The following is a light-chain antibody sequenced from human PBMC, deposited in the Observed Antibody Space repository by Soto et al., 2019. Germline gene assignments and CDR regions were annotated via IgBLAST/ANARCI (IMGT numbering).Light chain of an antibody. V-gene: IGLV1-44*01. J-gene: IGLJ2*01. CDR3: VAWDDSLNGPV. CDR2: SDN. Sequence: QSVLTQPPSASGTPGQRVTLSCSGSSSNVGSNTVNWHQQLPGTAPKLLIYSDNQRPSGVADRFSGSKSGTSASLAISGLQSEDEGDYYCVAWDDSLNGPVFGGGTKLTVL. CDR1: SSNVGSNT.